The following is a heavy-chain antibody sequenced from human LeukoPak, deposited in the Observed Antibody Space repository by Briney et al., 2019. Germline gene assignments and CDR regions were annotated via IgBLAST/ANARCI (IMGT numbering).Heavy chain of an antibody. Sequence: ASVKVSCKASGYTFTSYGISWVRQAPGQGLEWMGWISAYNGNTNYAQKLQGRVTMTTDTSTSTAYMELRSLRSDDTAVYYCARSPGSYYYDSSGYYRDWGQGTLVTVSS. V-gene: IGHV1-18*01. CDR1: GYTFTSYG. D-gene: IGHD3-22*01. CDR3: ARSPGSYYYDSSGYYRD. CDR2: ISAYNGNT. J-gene: IGHJ4*02.